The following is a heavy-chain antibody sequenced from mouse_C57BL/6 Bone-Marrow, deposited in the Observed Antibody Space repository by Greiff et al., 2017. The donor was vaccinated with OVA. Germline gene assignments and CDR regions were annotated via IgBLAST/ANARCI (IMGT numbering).Heavy chain of an antibody. V-gene: IGHV5-4*01. D-gene: IGHD1-1*01. J-gene: IGHJ2*01. CDR3: ARDLTVYYFDY. CDR1: GFTFSSYA. Sequence: DVKLVESGGGLVKPGGSLKLSCAASGFTFSSYAMSWVRQTPEKRLEWVATISDGGSYTYYPDNVKGRFTISRDNAKNNLYLQMSHLKSEDTAMYYCARDLTVYYFDYWGQGTTLTVSS. CDR2: ISDGGSYT.